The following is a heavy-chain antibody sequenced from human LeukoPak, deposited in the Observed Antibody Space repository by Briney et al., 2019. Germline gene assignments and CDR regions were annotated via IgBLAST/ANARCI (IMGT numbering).Heavy chain of an antibody. J-gene: IGHJ4*02. CDR3: ARDNYDIKRYYFDY. V-gene: IGHV4-59*01. D-gene: IGHD3-9*01. CDR2: IYYSGST. Sequence: KPSETLSLTCTVSGGSISSYYWSWIRQPPGKGLEWIGYIYYSGSTNYNPSLKSRVTISVDTSKNQFSLKLSSVTAADTAVYYCARDNYDIKRYYFDYWGQGTLVTVSS. CDR1: GGSISSYY.